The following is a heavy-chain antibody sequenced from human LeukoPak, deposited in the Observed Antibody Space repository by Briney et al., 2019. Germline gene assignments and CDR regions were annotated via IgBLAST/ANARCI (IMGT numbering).Heavy chain of an antibody. CDR1: GFTFGDYA. Sequence: GGSLRLSYTASGFTFGDYAMSWVRQAPGKGLEWVGFIRKKGFGGTTEYAASVKGRFTISRDDSNSIAYLQMNSLKTEDTAVYYCARANCVNGVCYHFDYWGQGTLVIVSS. CDR3: ARANCVNGVCYHFDY. V-gene: IGHV3-49*04. D-gene: IGHD2-8*01. J-gene: IGHJ4*02. CDR2: IRKKGFGGTT.